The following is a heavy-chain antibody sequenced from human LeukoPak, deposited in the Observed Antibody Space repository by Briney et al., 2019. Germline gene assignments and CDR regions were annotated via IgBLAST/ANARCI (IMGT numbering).Heavy chain of an antibody. CDR2: IYPGDSDT. Sequence: GESLKISCKGSGYSFTSYWIGWVRQMPGKGLEWMGIIYPGDSDTRYNSSLQGHVTISADKSTNTAYLQWSSLKASDTAMYYCVRRGLYDSLMTEFHPWGQGTPVTVSP. V-gene: IGHV5-51*01. D-gene: IGHD2-21*02. CDR3: VRRGLYDSLMTEFHP. CDR1: GYSFTSYW. J-gene: IGHJ5*02.